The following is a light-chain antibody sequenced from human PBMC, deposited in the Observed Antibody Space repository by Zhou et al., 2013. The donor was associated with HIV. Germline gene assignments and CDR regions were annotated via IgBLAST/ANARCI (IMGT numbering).Light chain of an antibody. CDR1: QSLLHSNGYNY. V-gene: IGKV2-28*01. J-gene: IGKJ4*01. Sequence: DIVMTQSPLSLPVAPGEPASISCRSSQSLLHSNGYNYLDWYLQKPGQSPHLLIYLGSNRASGVPDRFSGSGSGTDFTLKISRVEADDVGVYYCMQGVQSLTFGGGTKLEIK. CDR3: MQGVQSLT. CDR2: LGS.